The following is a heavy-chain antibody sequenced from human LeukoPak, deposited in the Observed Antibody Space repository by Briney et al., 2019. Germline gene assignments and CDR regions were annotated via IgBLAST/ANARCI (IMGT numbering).Heavy chain of an antibody. J-gene: IGHJ5*02. D-gene: IGHD4-11*01. Sequence: GGSLRLSCAASGFTFSRYWMHWVRQAPGKGLMWVSRISPDGSTTLYADSVKGRFTISRDNAKNTLYLQMNSLRVEDTAVYYCARDHSPGWFGPWGQGTLVTVSS. CDR2: ISPDGSTT. V-gene: IGHV3-74*03. CDR3: ARDHSPGWFGP. CDR1: GFTFSRYW.